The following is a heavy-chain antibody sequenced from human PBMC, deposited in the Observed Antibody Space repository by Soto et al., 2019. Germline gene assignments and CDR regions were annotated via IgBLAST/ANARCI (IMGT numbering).Heavy chain of an antibody. CDR2: IIPIFGTA. Sequence: QVQLVQSGAEVKKPGSSVKVSCKASGGTFSSYAISWVRQAPGQGLEWMGGIIPIFGTANYAQKFQGRVTITADESTSTSDMELSSLRSEDTAVYYCARHSSGDYSGDYYYYGMDVWGQGTTVTVSS. CDR3: ARHSSGDYSGDYYYYGMDV. D-gene: IGHD3-22*01. CDR1: GGTFSSYA. V-gene: IGHV1-69*12. J-gene: IGHJ6*02.